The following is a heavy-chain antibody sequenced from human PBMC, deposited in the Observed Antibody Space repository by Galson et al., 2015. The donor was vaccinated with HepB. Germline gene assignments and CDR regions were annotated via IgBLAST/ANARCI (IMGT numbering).Heavy chain of an antibody. Sequence: SLRLSCAASGFTFSRYPIHWVRQAPGKGLEYVAAISRNGDTTFYGNSVEGRFTISRDNSKNTLYLQMGSLRAEDMGIYYCAREGDNRYCDYWGQGTLVTVSS. V-gene: IGHV3-64*01. CDR1: GFTFSRYP. CDR2: ISRNGDTT. D-gene: IGHD2-21*02. J-gene: IGHJ4*02. CDR3: AREGDNRYCDY.